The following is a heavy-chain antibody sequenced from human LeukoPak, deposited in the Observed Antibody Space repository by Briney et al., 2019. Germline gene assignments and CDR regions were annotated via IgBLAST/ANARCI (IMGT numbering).Heavy chain of an antibody. V-gene: IGHV1-69*02. CDR2: IIPFLGVA. CDR1: GGTFSTYS. Sequence: GASVKVSCNASGGTFSTYSFTWVRQAPGQGLEGMGRIIPFLGVAKYAQHFQGRVTFTADKSTSTAYMEISSLRSEDTALYFCARGYDNSGYQDYWGQGTLVTVSS. J-gene: IGHJ4*02. D-gene: IGHD3-22*01. CDR3: ARGYDNSGYQDY.